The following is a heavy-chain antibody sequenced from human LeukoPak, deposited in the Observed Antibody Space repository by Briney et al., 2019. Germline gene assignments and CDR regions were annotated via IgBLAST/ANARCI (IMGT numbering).Heavy chain of an antibody. V-gene: IGHV4-34*01. CDR2: INHSGST. CDR1: GGSFSGYY. J-gene: IGHJ4*02. CDR3: ARGRLRRGIFDY. Sequence: SKTLSLTCAVYGGSFSGYYWSWIRQPPGKGLEWIGEINHSGSTNYNPSLKSRVTISVDASKNQFSPKLSSVTAADTAVYYCARGRLRRGIFDYWGQGTLVTVSS. D-gene: IGHD6-25*01.